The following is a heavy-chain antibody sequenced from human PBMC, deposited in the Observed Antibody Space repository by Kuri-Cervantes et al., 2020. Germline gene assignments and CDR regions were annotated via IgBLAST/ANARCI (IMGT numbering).Heavy chain of an antibody. CDR2: INHSGST. J-gene: IGHJ4*02. CDR3: ARGYSSGWYGY. CDR1: GGSCSGYY. V-gene: IGHV4-34*01. Sequence: GSLRLSCAVYGGSCSGYYWNWIRQPPGKGLGWNGEINHSGSTNYHPSLKSRVTISVDTSKNQFSLKLSSVTAADTAVYYCARGYSSGWYGYWGQGTLVTGSS. D-gene: IGHD6-19*01.